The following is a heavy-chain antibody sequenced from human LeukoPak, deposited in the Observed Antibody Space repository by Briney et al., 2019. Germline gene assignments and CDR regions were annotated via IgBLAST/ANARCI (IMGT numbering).Heavy chain of an antibody. V-gene: IGHV4-34*01. CDR1: GGSFSGYY. CDR2: INHSGST. Sequence: KSSETLSLTCAVYGGSFSGYYWSWIRQPPGKGLEWIGEINHSGSTNYNPSLKSRVTISVDTSKNQFSLKLSSVTAADTAAYYCARGVTIFGVVIISSSNFYFDYWGQGTLVTVSS. J-gene: IGHJ4*02. CDR3: ARGVTIFGVVIISSSNFYFDY. D-gene: IGHD3-3*01.